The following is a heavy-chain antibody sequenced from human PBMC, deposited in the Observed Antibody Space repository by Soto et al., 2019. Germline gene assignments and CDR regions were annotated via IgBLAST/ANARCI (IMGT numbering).Heavy chain of an antibody. CDR3: ARGGGYSYGYFGDY. CDR1: GFTFSSYA. J-gene: IGHJ4*02. V-gene: IGHV3-30-3*01. CDR2: ISYDGSNK. Sequence: QVQLVESGGGVVQPGRSLRLSCAASGFTFSSYAMHWVRQAPGKGLEWVAVISYDGSNKYYADSVKGRFTISRDNSKNTRYLEMNSLRAEDTAVYYCARGGGYSYGYFGDYWGQGTLVTVSS. D-gene: IGHD5-18*01.